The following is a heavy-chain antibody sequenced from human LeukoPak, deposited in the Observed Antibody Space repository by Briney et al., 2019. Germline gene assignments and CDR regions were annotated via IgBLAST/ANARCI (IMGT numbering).Heavy chain of an antibody. CDR3: AKDHCNGGPWYYFDP. Sequence: GGSLRLSCAASGFTFIDYGMHWVRQAPGKGLEWVTFISYDGNNQGYADSVKGRFTISRDNSKNTLYLLMNSPRADDTAVYYCAKDHCNGGPWYYFDPWGQGTLVTVSS. CDR1: GFTFIDYG. D-gene: IGHD2-15*01. J-gene: IGHJ4*02. CDR2: ISYDGNNQ. V-gene: IGHV3-30*18.